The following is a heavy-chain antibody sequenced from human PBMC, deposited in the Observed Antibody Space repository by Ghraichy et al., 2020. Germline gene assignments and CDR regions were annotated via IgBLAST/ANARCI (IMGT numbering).Heavy chain of an antibody. CDR3: ARGGYYYDSSRYYGLFDI. Sequence: SETLSLTCTVFGASISNYFWIWIRQPAGKRLEWIGRIYSSGSTNYNPSVKSRLTMSVDTSKNQFSLKLISVSAADTAVYYCARGGYYYDSSRYYGLFDIWGQGTMVTVSS. CDR1: GASISNYF. J-gene: IGHJ3*02. V-gene: IGHV4-4*07. D-gene: IGHD3-22*01. CDR2: IYSSGST.